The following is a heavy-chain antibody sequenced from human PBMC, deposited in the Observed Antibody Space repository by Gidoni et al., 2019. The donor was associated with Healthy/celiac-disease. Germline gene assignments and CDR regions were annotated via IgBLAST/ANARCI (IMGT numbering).Heavy chain of an antibody. CDR2: ISWDGGST. V-gene: IGHV3-43*01. D-gene: IGHD5-18*01. J-gene: IGHJ4*02. Sequence: EVQLVESGGVVVQPGGSLRLSCAASGFPFDDYTMHWVRQAPGKGLEWVSLISWDGGSTYYADSVKGRFTISRDNSKNSLYLQMNSLRTEDTALYYCAKDTHRRIQLWSYFDYWGQGTLVTVSS. CDR3: AKDTHRRIQLWSYFDY. CDR1: GFPFDDYT.